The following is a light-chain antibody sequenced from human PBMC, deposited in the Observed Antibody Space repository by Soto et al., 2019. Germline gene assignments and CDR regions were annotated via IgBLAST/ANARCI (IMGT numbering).Light chain of an antibody. CDR2: DAS. CDR3: QPFRT. J-gene: IGKJ1*01. Sequence: DIQMTQSPSTLSASVGDRVTVTCRGSQSFSGWLGWYQQKPGKAPKLMIYDASNLESGVPSRFSGSGSGTEFPLTISRLQPDEFATYSCQPFRTFGQGTKVEIK. V-gene: IGKV1-5*01. CDR1: QSFSGW.